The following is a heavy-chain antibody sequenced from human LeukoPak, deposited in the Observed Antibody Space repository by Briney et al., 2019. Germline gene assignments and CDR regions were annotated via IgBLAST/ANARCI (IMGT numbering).Heavy chain of an antibody. D-gene: IGHD3-22*01. J-gene: IGHJ3*02. CDR1: GYTFTGYY. Sequence: ASVKVSCKASGYTFTGYYMHWVRQAPGQGLEWMGWINAGNGNTKYSQKFQGRVTITRDTSASTAYMELSSLRSEDTAVYYCTYDSSGYYSAFDIWGQGTMVTVSS. CDR2: INAGNGNT. V-gene: IGHV1-3*01. CDR3: TYDSSGYYSAFDI.